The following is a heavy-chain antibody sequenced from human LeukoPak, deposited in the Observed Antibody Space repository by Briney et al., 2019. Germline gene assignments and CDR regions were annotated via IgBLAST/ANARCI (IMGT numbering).Heavy chain of an antibody. V-gene: IGHV3-53*01. Sequence: GGSLRLSCAASGFSIRTYYMSWGRQVPGKGLEGGAVIYSGGTIRYADSLKSRFTFSIDNFKDTLNLQMNRLRADDTAVYYCVRAVHHNFYSDSSGYYGDAFDVWGQGTVVTVSS. D-gene: IGHD3-22*01. CDR3: VRAVHHNFYSDSSGYYGDAFDV. J-gene: IGHJ3*01. CDR2: IYSGGTI. CDR1: GFSIRTYY.